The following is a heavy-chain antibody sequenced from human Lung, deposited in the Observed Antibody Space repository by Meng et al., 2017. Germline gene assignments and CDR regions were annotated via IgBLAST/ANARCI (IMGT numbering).Heavy chain of an antibody. CDR3: ARERHSTIIRGVIDF. CDR2: INHGGSN. Sequence: VQVQQWGVRLLGPSVNLSLTGAVYGGSISGSYWSWIRQSPAKGLEWIGKINHGGSNNYNPSLESRVTISVDTPKNKFSLRLTSMTVADTAVYYCARERHSTIIRGVIDFWGKGALVTVSS. J-gene: IGHJ4*02. V-gene: IGHV4-34*01. CDR1: GGSISGSY. D-gene: IGHD3-10*01.